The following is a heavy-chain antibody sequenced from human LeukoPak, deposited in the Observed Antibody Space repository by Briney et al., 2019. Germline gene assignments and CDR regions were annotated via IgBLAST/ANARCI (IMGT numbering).Heavy chain of an antibody. CDR2: ISSSSSSI. V-gene: IGHV3-48*01. CDR1: GFTFSSYS. Sequence: GGSLRLSCAASGFTFSSYSMNWVRQAPGKGLEWVSYISSSSSSIYYADSVKGRFTISRDNAKNALYMQMNSLRAEGTAVYYCARADFGSGYYMDYWGQGTLVTVSS. CDR3: ARADFGSGYYMDY. D-gene: IGHD3-3*01. J-gene: IGHJ4*02.